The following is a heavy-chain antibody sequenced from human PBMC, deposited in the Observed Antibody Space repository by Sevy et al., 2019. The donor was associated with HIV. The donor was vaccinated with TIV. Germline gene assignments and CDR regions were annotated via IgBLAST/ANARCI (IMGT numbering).Heavy chain of an antibody. CDR3: AKKDNWNDFPFDY. CDR1: GFSFRNYG. J-gene: IGHJ4*02. V-gene: IGHV3-30*18. CDR2: ISYDGSNT. D-gene: IGHD1-1*01. Sequence: GGSLLSCAASGFSFRNYGMHWVRQAPGKGLEWVAVISYDGSNTHYADSVKGRLTISRDNPKNTLFLQMSSLRAEDTAVYHCAKKDNWNDFPFDYWGQGILVTVSS.